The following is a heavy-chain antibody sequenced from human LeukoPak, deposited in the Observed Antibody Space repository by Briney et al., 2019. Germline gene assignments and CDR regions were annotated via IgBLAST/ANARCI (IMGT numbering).Heavy chain of an antibody. CDR1: GYTFTGYY. Sequence: GASVKVSCKASGYTFTGYYMHWVRQAPGQGLEWMEWINPNSGGTNYAQKFQGRVTMTRDTSISTAYMELSRLRSDDTAVYYCAREISTSYYDILTGYEQARGWFDPWGQGTLVTVSS. V-gene: IGHV1-2*02. CDR2: INPNSGGT. D-gene: IGHD3-9*01. CDR3: AREISTSYYDILTGYEQARGWFDP. J-gene: IGHJ5*02.